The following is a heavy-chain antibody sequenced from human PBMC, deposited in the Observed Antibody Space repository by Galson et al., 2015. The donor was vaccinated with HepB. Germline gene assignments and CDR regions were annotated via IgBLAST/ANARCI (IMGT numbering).Heavy chain of an antibody. J-gene: IGHJ6*02. D-gene: IGHD2-2*01. V-gene: IGHV3-33*08. CDR3: ASTTLHCSSTSCRRSNYYYYGMDV. CDR2: IWYDGSNK. CDR1: GFTFSSYE. Sequence: SLRLSCAASGFTFSSYEMNWVRQAPGKGLEWVAVIWYDGSNKYYADPVKGRFTISRDNSKNTLYLQMNSLRAEDTAVYYCASTTLHCSSTSCRRSNYYYYGMDVWGQGTTVTVSS.